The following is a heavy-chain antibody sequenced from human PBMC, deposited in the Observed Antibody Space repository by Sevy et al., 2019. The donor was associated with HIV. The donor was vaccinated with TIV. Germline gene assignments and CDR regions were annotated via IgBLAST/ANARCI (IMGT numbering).Heavy chain of an antibody. Sequence: ASVKVSCKVSGYTLNEFSMHWVRQAPGKGLEWMTTFDPEDGDPEDGKTIYAQKFLGRVTVTEDTSTDTAYMELSSLRSADTAVYYCATTKDYYDSSGYPFDYWGQGTLATVSS. D-gene: IGHD3-22*01. J-gene: IGHJ4*01. CDR3: ATTKDYYDSSGYPFDY. V-gene: IGHV1-24*01. CDR1: GYTLNEFS. CDR2: FDPEDGDPEDGKT.